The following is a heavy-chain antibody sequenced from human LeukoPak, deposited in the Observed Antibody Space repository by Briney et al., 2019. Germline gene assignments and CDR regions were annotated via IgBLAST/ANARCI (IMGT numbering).Heavy chain of an antibody. J-gene: IGHJ3*02. Sequence: SVKVSCKASGGTFSSYAISWVRQAPGQGLEWMGGIIPICGTANYAQKFQGRVTITTDESTSTAYMELSSLRSEDTAVYYCARLAVPAASDAFDIWGQGTMVSVS. V-gene: IGHV1-69*05. CDR2: IIPICGTA. D-gene: IGHD2-2*01. CDR1: GGTFSSYA. CDR3: ARLAVPAASDAFDI.